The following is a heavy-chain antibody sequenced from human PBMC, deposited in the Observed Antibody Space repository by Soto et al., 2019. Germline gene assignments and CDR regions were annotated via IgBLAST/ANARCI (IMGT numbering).Heavy chain of an antibody. Sequence: PGGSLRLSCAASGFTVSSKYMSWVRQAPGKGLEWVSLIQSGGPTYYADSVKGRFTISRHNSKNTLYLQMNSLRAEDTAVYYCAGDERYCSGGSCYTNMDVWGKGTTVTV. V-gene: IGHV3-53*04. D-gene: IGHD2-15*01. J-gene: IGHJ6*03. CDR3: AGDERYCSGGSCYTNMDV. CDR2: IQSGGPT. CDR1: GFTVSSKY.